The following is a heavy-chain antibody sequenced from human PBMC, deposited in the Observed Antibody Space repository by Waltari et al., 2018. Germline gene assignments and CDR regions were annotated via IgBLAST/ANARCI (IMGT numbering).Heavy chain of an antibody. D-gene: IGHD1-26*01. V-gene: IGHV1-8*01. J-gene: IGHJ6*03. CDR1: GYTFTSYD. Sequence: QVQLVQSGAEVKKPGASVKVSCKASGYTFTSYDINWLRQAPGQGLEWMGWMNPNSGNTGYAQKFQGRVTMTRNTSISTAYMELSSLRSEDTAVYYCARVSVGDYYYYYMDVWGKGTTVTVSS. CDR3: ARVSVGDYYYYYMDV. CDR2: MNPNSGNT.